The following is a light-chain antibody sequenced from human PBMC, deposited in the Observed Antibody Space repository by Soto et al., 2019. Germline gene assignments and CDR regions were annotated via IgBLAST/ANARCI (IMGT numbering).Light chain of an antibody. Sequence: ASRSLSPGERATLSCRASQSVTSYLAWYQQKPGQAPRLLIYGASSRATGIPDRFSGSGSGTDFTLTISRLEPEDFAVFYCQQYGNSPITFGQGTKLEIK. V-gene: IGKV3-20*01. J-gene: IGKJ5*01. CDR2: GAS. CDR3: QQYGNSPIT. CDR1: QSVTSY.